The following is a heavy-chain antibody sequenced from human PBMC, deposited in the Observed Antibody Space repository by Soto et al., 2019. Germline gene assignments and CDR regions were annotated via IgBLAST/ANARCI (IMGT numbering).Heavy chain of an antibody. D-gene: IGHD2-2*01. Sequence: GGSLRLSCAASGFTFDDYAMHCVRQAPGKGLEWVSGISWNSGSIGYADSVKGRFTISRDNAKNSLYLQMNSLRAEDTALYYCAKDIGGSTQPYYYMDVWGKGTTVTVSS. J-gene: IGHJ6*03. V-gene: IGHV3-9*01. CDR3: AKDIGGSTQPYYYMDV. CDR2: ISWNSGSI. CDR1: GFTFDDYA.